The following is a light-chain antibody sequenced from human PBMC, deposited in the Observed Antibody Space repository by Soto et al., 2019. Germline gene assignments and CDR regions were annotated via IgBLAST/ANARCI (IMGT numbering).Light chain of an antibody. J-gene: IGKJ5*01. CDR3: QQYNDWPSIT. Sequence: IVMTQSPATLSVSPGERATLSCRASQSVSSYLAWYQQKPGQAPRLLIYGASTRATGIPARFSGSGSGTEFTLTISSLQSEDFAVYYCQQYNDWPSITFGQGTRLEIK. CDR1: QSVSSY. CDR2: GAS. V-gene: IGKV3-15*01.